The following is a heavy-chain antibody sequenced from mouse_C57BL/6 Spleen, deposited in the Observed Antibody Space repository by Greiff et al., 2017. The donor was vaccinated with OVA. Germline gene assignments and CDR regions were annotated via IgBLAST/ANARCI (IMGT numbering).Heavy chain of an antibody. Sequence: EVMLVESEGGLVQPGSSMKLSCTASGFTFSDYYMAWVRQVPEKGLEWVANINYDGSSTYYLDSLKSRFIISRDNAKNILYLQMSSLKSEDTATYYCARVGHYYGSSYYFDYWGQGTTLTVSS. CDR2: INYDGSST. J-gene: IGHJ2*01. CDR1: GFTFSDYY. V-gene: IGHV5-16*01. CDR3: ARVGHYYGSSYYFDY. D-gene: IGHD1-1*01.